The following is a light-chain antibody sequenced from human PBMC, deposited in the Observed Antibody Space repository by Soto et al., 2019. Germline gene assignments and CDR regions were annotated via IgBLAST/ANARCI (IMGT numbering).Light chain of an antibody. CDR1: QSVTSNY. J-gene: IGKJ2*01. Sequence: EIVLTQSPGTLSLSPGERATLSCRASQSVTSNYLAWYQQKPGQAPRLLIFGSYRSATGIPDRFSGSGSGTEFTLIINRLEPEDFVVYYCQLYGSSTLYTFGQGTNLEIK. CDR3: QLYGSSTLYT. V-gene: IGKV3-20*01. CDR2: GSY.